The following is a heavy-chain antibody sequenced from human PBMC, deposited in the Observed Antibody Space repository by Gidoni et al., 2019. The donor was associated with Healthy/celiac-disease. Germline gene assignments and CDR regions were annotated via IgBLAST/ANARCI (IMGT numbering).Heavy chain of an antibody. CDR3: ARDRREIAVAGREFDY. CDR2: INPSGGST. J-gene: IGHJ4*02. V-gene: IGHV1-46*01. Sequence: QVQLVQSGAEVKKPGASVKVSCKASGDTFTSYYMHWVRQAPGQGLEWMGIINPSGGSTSYAQKFQGRVTMTRDTSTSTVYMELSSLRSEDTAVYYCARDRREIAVAGREFDYWGQGTLVTVSS. CDR1: GDTFTSYY. D-gene: IGHD6-19*01.